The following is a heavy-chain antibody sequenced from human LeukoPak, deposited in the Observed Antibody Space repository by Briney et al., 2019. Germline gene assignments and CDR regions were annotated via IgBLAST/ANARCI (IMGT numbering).Heavy chain of an antibody. CDR1: GFTFSSYA. CDR2: ISSNGGST. CDR3: ASTLSYYYGMDV. J-gene: IGHJ6*02. V-gene: IGHV3-64*01. Sequence: GGSLRLSCAASGFTFSSYAMHWVRQAPGKGLEYVSAISSNGGSTYYANSVKGRFTISRDNSKNTLYLQMGSLRAEDMAVYYCASTLSYYYGMDVWGQGTTVTVSS.